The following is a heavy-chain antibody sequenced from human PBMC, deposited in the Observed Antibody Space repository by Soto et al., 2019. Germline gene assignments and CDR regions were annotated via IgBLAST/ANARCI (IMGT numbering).Heavy chain of an antibody. J-gene: IGHJ4*02. Sequence: GGSLRLSCAASGFTFSDYYMSWIRQAPGKGLEWVSYISSSSSYTNYADSVKGRFTISRDNAKNSLYLQMNSLRAEDTAVYYCARSIKTHYSSSPPGYWGQGTLVTVSS. CDR2: ISSSSSYT. CDR3: ARSIKTHYSSSPPGY. V-gene: IGHV3-11*06. D-gene: IGHD6-6*01. CDR1: GFTFSDYY.